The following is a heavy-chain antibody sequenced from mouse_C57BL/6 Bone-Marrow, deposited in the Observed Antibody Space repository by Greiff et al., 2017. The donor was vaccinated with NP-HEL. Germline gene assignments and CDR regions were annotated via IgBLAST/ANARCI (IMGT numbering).Heavy chain of an antibody. J-gene: IGHJ4*01. D-gene: IGHD1-1*01. CDR1: GYTFTSYW. CDR3: ARSITTVVVGEAMDY. V-gene: IGHV1-52*01. CDR2: IDPSDSET. Sequence: QVQLQQPGAELVRPGSSVKLSCKASGYTFTSYWMHWVKQRPIQGLEWIGNIDPSDSETHYNQKFKDKATLTVDKSSSTAYMQLSSLTSEDSAVYYCARSITTVVVGEAMDYWGQGTSVTVSS.